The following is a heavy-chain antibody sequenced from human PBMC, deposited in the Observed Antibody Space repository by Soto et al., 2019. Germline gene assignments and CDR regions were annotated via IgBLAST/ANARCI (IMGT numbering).Heavy chain of an antibody. V-gene: IGHV3-15*07. CDR2: IKSKTDGGTT. CDR3: STDVSSSWYGMDV. D-gene: IGHD6-13*01. CDR1: GVTSSTAW. J-gene: IGHJ6*01. Sequence: GGYLRLSWGASGVTSSTAWINWVRQAPGKNLEWVGRIKSKTDGGTTDYAAPVKGRFTISRDDSKNTLYLQMNSLKTEDTAVFFCSTDVSSSWYGMDVPAQRTTVTGSS.